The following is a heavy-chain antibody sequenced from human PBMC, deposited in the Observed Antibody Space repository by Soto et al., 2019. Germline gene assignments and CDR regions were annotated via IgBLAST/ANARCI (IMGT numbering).Heavy chain of an antibody. CDR2: INRDGSEK. J-gene: IGHJ4*02. D-gene: IGHD1-26*01. CDR3: ARDRSYGLDF. V-gene: IGHV3-7*05. CDR1: GFTFSSFW. Sequence: PGGSLRLSCAASGFTFSSFWMSWVRQAPGKGLEWVANINRDGSEKYYVDSVKGRFTISRDNAKNSLYLQMSSLRAEDTALYYCARDRSYGLDFWGQGTLVTVSS.